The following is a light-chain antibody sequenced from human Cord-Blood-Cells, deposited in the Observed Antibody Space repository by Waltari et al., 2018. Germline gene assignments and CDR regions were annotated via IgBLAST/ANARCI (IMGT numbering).Light chain of an antibody. CDR1: QSVSSSY. Sequence: EIVLTQSPGTLSLSPGERATLSCRASQSVSSSYLAWYQQKPGQAPRRLIYGASSRATGIPDRFSGSGSGTDFTLTISRLEPEDVAVYYCQQYGSSLMYTFGQGTKLEIK. J-gene: IGKJ2*01. CDR2: GAS. CDR3: QQYGSSLMYT. V-gene: IGKV3-20*01.